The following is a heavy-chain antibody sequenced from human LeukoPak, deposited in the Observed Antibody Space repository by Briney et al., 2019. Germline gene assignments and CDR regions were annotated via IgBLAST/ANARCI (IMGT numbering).Heavy chain of an antibody. CDR3: ARGLGTPQQLTLTRFDY. J-gene: IGHJ4*02. D-gene: IGHD2-2*01. CDR1: GFTFSNYA. V-gene: IGHV3-23*01. CDR2: ISGSGSGT. Sequence: PGGSLRLSCAASGFTFSNYAMSWVRQAPGKGLEWVSGISGSGSGTYYADSVKGRFTISRDNSKNTLSLQMNSLRAEDTAVYYCARGLGTPQQLTLTRFDYWGQGDLVTVSS.